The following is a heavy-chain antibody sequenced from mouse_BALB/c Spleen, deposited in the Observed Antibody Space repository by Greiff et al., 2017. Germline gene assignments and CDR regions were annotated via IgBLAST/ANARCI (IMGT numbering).Heavy chain of an antibody. Sequence: QVQLKESGPGLVQPSQSLSITCTVSGFSLTSYGVHWVRQSPGKGLEWLGVIWSGGSTNYNSALMSRLSISKDNSKSQVFLKMNSLQTDDTAMYYCARDRGYGSSSWFAYWGQGTLVTVSA. D-gene: IGHD1-1*01. CDR1: GFSLTSYG. V-gene: IGHV2-9*02. CDR2: IWSGGST. CDR3: ARDRGYGSSSWFAY. J-gene: IGHJ3*01.